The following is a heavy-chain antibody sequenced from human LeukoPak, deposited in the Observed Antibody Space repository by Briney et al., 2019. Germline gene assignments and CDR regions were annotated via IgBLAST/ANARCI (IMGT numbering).Heavy chain of an antibody. J-gene: IGHJ3*02. CDR2: ISYDGSNK. Sequence: GGSLRLSFAASGFTFISYAMHGVRQAPGKGLEGVAGISYDGSNKYYAGSVKGRFTISRDNSKNTLYLQMNSLRAEDTAVYYCARDGPATTVTTLAFDIWGQGTMVTVSS. CDR1: GFTFISYA. D-gene: IGHD4-17*01. CDR3: ARDGPATTVTTLAFDI. V-gene: IGHV3-30*04.